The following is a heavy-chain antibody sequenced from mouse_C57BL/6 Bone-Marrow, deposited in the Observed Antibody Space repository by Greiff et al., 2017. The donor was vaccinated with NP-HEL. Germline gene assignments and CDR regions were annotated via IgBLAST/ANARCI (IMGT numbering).Heavy chain of an antibody. CDR3: ARPIYYGNYLDY. D-gene: IGHD2-1*01. J-gene: IGHJ2*01. V-gene: IGHV5-17*01. CDR1: GFTFSDYG. Sequence: EVKLMESGGGLVKPGGSLKLSCAASGFTFSDYGMHWVRQAPEKGLEWVAYISSGSSTIYYADTVKGRFTISRDNAKNTLFLQMTSLRSEDTAMYYCARPIYYGNYLDYWGQGTTLTVSS. CDR2: ISSGSSTI.